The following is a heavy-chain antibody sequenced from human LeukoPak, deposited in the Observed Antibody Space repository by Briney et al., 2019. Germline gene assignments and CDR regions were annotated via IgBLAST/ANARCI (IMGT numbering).Heavy chain of an antibody. CDR1: GGSISSYY. D-gene: IGHD2-2*02. Sequence: SETLSLTCTVSGGSISSYYWSWIRQPPGKGLEWIGYIYNSGSTNYNPSLKSRVTISVDTSKNQFSLKLSSVTAADTAVYYCARLAYCSSTSCYIGAFDIWGQGTMVTVSS. J-gene: IGHJ3*02. V-gene: IGHV4-59*01. CDR3: ARLAYCSSTSCYIGAFDI. CDR2: IYNSGST.